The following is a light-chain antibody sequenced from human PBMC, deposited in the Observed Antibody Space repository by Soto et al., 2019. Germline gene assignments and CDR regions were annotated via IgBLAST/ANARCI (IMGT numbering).Light chain of an antibody. V-gene: IGKV1-39*01. CDR1: QNINTY. CDR2: DAA. Sequence: DIQMTQSPYSLSAAVGDRVTIACRASQNINTYLNWYQQKPGKAPKLLIFDAASLQSGVPSRFSGGGSRTDFTLTITSLQPEDFATYYCQQTSSAPFTCGLGPKWISN. CDR3: QQTSSAPFT. J-gene: IGKJ3*01.